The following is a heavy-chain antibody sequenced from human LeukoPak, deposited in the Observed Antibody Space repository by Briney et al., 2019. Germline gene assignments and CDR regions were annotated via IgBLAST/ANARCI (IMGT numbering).Heavy chain of an antibody. CDR3: ARDSGAFSTVTTVDY. J-gene: IGHJ4*02. CDR2: ISSSSSYI. D-gene: IGHD4-17*01. Sequence: GGSLRLSCAASGFTFSSYSMNWVRQAPGKGLEWVSSISSSSSYIYYADSVKGRFTISRDNAKNSLYLQMNSLGAEDTAVYYCARDSGAFSTVTTVDYWGQGTLVTVSS. CDR1: GFTFSSYS. V-gene: IGHV3-21*01.